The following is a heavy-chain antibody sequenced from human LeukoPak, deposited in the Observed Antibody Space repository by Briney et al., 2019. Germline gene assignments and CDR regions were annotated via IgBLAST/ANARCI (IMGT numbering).Heavy chain of an antibody. CDR2: ISYDGSNK. D-gene: IGHD6-19*01. CDR1: GFTFSSYG. J-gene: IGHJ4*02. Sequence: GGSLRLSCAASGFTFSSYGMHWVRQAPGKGLEWVAVISYDGSNKYYADSVKGRFTISRDNSKNTLYLQMNSLRAEDTAVYYCAKEKGGQYSGWYDYWGQGTLVTVSS. V-gene: IGHV3-30*18. CDR3: AKEKGGQYSGWYDY.